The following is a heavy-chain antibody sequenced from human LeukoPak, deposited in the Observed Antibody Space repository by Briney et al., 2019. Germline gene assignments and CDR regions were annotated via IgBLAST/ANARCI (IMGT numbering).Heavy chain of an antibody. D-gene: IGHD3-3*01. CDR3: ARSNPRFLEWLFSY. Sequence: PGGSLRLSCAASGFTFSSYSMNWVRQAPGKGLEWVSSISSSSSYIYYADSVKGRFTISRDNAKNSLYLQMNSLRAEDTAVYYCARSNPRFLEWLFSYWGQGTLVTVSS. V-gene: IGHV3-21*01. J-gene: IGHJ4*02. CDR2: ISSSSSYI. CDR1: GFTFSSYS.